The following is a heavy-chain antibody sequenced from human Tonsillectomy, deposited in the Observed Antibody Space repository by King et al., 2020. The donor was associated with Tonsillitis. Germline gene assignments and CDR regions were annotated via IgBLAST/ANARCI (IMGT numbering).Heavy chain of an antibody. D-gene: IGHD6-13*01. J-gene: IGHJ6*03. V-gene: IGHV4-39*01. CDR2: IYYSGST. Sequence: QLQESGPGLVKPSETLSLTCTVSGGSINSSSYYWGWIRQPPGKGLEWIGGIYYSGSTYYNPSLKSRVTISVDTSKNQFSLKLSSVTAADTAVYYCARPIAAAGSGTGYYYYYMDVWGKGTTVTVSS. CDR1: GGSINSSSYY. CDR3: ARPIAAAGSGTGYYYYYMDV.